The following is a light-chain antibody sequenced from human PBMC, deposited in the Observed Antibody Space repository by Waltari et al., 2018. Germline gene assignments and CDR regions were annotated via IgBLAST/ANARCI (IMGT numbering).Light chain of an antibody. J-gene: IGKJ2*01. Sequence: DIQLTQSPSTLSSSVGDRFTIPFQASQSISSWLAWYQQKPGKAPKLLIYDASSLESGVPSRFSGSGSGTEFTLTISSLQPDDFATYYCQQYNSYMYTFGQGTKLEIK. CDR3: QQYNSYMYT. CDR2: DAS. V-gene: IGKV1-5*01. CDR1: QSISSW.